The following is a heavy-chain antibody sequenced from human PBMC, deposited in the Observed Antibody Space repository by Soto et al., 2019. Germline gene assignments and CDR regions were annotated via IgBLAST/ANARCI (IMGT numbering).Heavy chain of an antibody. Sequence: SETLSLTCTVSGGSISSYYWSWIRQPPGKGLEWIGYIYYSGSTNYNPSLKSRVTISVDTSKNQFSPKLSSVTAADTAVYYFARVVGSGSYYNVNWFDPWGQGTLVTVSS. D-gene: IGHD3-10*01. CDR1: GGSISSYY. J-gene: IGHJ5*02. CDR2: IYYSGST. V-gene: IGHV4-59*01. CDR3: ARVVGSGSYYNVNWFDP.